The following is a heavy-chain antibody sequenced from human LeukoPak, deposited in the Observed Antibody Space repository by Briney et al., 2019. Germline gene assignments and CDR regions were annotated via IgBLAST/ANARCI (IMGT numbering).Heavy chain of an antibody. V-gene: IGHV3-20*04. CDR1: GFTFDDYG. CDR3: ARATYDSSGYIVAFDI. Sequence: PGGSLRLSCAASGFTFDDYGMSWVRQAPGKGLEWVSGINWNGGSTGYVDSVKGRFTISRDNAKNSLYLQMNSLRAEDTALYYCARATYDSSGYIVAFDIWGQGTMVTVSS. D-gene: IGHD3-22*01. CDR2: INWNGGST. J-gene: IGHJ3*02.